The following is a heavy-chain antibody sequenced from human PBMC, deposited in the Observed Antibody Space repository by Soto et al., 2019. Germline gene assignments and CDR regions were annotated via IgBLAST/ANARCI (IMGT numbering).Heavy chain of an antibody. D-gene: IGHD6-19*01. CDR3: VREYGWTTVAGRGYFDY. Sequence: QVQLGESGGGMVQTGKSLRLSCAAAGFTFSRSAMYWVRQSPGNGLEGVAAISVDGNITLYADSVRGRFTFSRDNSTNALYLQMNSLRTDDAGVYYLVREYGWTTVAGRGYFDYWGQRPLFTVSS. CDR2: ISVDGNIT. J-gene: IGHJ4*02. V-gene: IGHV3-30*03. CDR1: GFTFSRSA.